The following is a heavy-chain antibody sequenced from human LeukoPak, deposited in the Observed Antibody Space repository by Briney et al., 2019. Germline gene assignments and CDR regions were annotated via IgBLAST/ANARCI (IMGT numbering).Heavy chain of an antibody. D-gene: IGHD2-2*01. CDR1: GYTFTDYY. V-gene: IGHV1-2*02. CDR3: AREVVAGDNCFDP. CDR2: INPNSGGT. Sequence: ASVKVSCKASGYTFTDYYMHWVRRAPGQGLEWMGWINPNSGGTKYAQKFQGRVTMTRDTSISTAYMKLSRLRSDDTAVYYCAREVVAGDNCFDPWGQGTLVTVSS. J-gene: IGHJ5*02.